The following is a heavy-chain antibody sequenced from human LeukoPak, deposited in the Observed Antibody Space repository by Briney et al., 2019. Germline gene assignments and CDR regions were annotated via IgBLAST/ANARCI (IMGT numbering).Heavy chain of an antibody. CDR2: INHSGST. D-gene: IGHD2-21*02. CDR1: GGSFSGYY. Sequence: TSETLSLTCAVYGGSFSGYYWSWIRQPPGKGLEWIGEINHSGSTNYNPSLKSRVTISVDTSKNQFSLKLSSVTAADTAVYYCARGGFVVVTASTRLAYYMDVWGKGTTVTVSS. V-gene: IGHV4-34*01. CDR3: ARGGFVVVTASTRLAYYMDV. J-gene: IGHJ6*03.